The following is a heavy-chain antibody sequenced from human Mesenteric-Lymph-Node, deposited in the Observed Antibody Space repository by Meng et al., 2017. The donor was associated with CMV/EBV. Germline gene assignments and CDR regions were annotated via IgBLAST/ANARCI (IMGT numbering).Heavy chain of an antibody. V-gene: IGHV3-21*01. J-gene: IGHJ4*02. CDR1: GFNFDHYG. CDR2: ITGSATYI. CDR3: ARTRSGHVY. Sequence: GESLKISCAASGFNFDHYGMSWVRQAPGKGLEWVSTITGSATYIYYADSVKGRFTISRDNVKDSVYLQMNSLRADDTAVYYCARTRSGHVYWGQGTLVTVSS.